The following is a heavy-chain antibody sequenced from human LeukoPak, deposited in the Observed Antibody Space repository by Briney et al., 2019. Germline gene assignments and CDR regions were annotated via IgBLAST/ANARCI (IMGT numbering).Heavy chain of an antibody. CDR2: IRSKANSYAT. J-gene: IGHJ4*02. CDR3: TRRGSNTYYFDY. D-gene: IGHD3-10*01. V-gene: IGHV3-73*01. Sequence: GGSLRLSYAASGFTFSGSAMHWVRQASGKGLEWVGRIRSKANSYATAYAASVKGRFTISRDDSKNTAYLQMNSLKTEDPAVYYCTRRGSNTYYFDYWGQGTLVTVSS. CDR1: GFTFSGSA.